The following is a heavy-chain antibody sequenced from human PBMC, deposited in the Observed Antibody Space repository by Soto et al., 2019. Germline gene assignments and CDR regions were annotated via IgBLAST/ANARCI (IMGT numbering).Heavy chain of an antibody. Sequence: EVQLLESGGGLVQPGGSLRLSCAASGLTFSGYGMSWVRQAPGTGLEWVSAISGSGSTTYYADSVKGRFTISRDDSKNIVFLQMNSLRAEDTAVYYCVTRSRGLQSSPPRLYSWGQGPLVTVSS. D-gene: IGHD4-4*01. V-gene: IGHV3-23*01. CDR3: VTRSRGLQSSPPRLYS. CDR2: ISGSGSTT. CDR1: GLTFSGYG. J-gene: IGHJ4*02.